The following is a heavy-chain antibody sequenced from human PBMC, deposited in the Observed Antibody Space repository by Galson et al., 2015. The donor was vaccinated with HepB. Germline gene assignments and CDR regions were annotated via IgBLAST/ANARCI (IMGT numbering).Heavy chain of an antibody. J-gene: IGHJ4*02. CDR3: ARIALSGSYWYFDY. V-gene: IGHV3-48*01. CDR1: GFTFSRYA. D-gene: IGHD1-26*01. CDR2: ISTTSDNK. Sequence: SLRLSCAASGFTFSRYAMNWVRQAPGKGLEWISYISTTSDNKFSADSVKGRFIISRDNAKNSLYLQMNSLRAEDTAVYYCARIALSGSYWYFDYWGQGTLVTVSS.